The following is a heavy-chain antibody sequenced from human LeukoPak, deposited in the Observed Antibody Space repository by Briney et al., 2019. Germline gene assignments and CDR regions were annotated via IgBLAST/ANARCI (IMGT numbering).Heavy chain of an antibody. D-gene: IGHD3-10*01. J-gene: IGHJ4*02. V-gene: IGHV4-39*01. CDR3: ARLLYGSGSYSNIFDS. CDR1: GGSNSSSSYY. CDR2: VYYSGST. Sequence: PSETLSLTCTVSGGSNSSSSYYWGWIHQPPGKGLEWIGNVYYSGSTYYNPSLKSRVTISVDTSKNQFSLKLSSVTAADTAVYYCARLLYGSGSYSNIFDSWGQGTLVTVSS.